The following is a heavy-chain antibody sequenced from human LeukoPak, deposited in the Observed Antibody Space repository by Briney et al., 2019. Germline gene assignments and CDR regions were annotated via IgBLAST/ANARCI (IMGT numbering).Heavy chain of an antibody. D-gene: IGHD3-22*01. V-gene: IGHV3-23*01. Sequence: PGGSLRLSCAASGFTFSSYWMSWVRQAPGKGLEWVSAISGSGGSTYYADSVKGRFTISRDNSKNTLYLQMNSLRAEDTAVYYCAKEEVVTMIVVVITEFDYWGPGTLVTVSS. CDR2: ISGSGGST. J-gene: IGHJ4*02. CDR1: GFTFSSYW. CDR3: AKEEVVTMIVVVITEFDY.